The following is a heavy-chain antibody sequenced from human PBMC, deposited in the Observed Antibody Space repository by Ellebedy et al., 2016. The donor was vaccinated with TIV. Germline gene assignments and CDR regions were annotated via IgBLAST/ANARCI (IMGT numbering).Heavy chain of an antibody. Sequence: GGSLRLSCAVSGFMFSNYWMTWVRQAPGKGLEWVANIKEDGSEKYYVDSVKGRFTISRDNAKNSLYLQMNSLRAEDTAVYYCAHSKGIHLWLLHYWGQGTLVTVSS. V-gene: IGHV3-7*03. CDR1: GFMFSNYW. J-gene: IGHJ4*02. CDR3: AHSKGIHLWLLHY. CDR2: IKEDGSEK. D-gene: IGHD5-18*01.